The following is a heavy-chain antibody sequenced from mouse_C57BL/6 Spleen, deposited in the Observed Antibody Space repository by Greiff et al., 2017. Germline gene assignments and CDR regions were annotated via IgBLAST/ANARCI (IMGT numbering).Heavy chain of an antibody. Sequence: QVQLQQPGAELARPGTSVKLSCKASGYTFTSYWMHWVKQRSGQGLEWTGVIDPSDSYTNYNQKFKGKATLAADTSSSTAYMKLSSLTSEDSAVYYCTRMVVATVVVDYWGQGTTLTVSS. D-gene: IGHD1-1*01. CDR1: GYTFTSYW. J-gene: IGHJ2*01. CDR3: TRMVVATVVVDY. V-gene: IGHV1-59*01. CDR2: IDPSDSYT.